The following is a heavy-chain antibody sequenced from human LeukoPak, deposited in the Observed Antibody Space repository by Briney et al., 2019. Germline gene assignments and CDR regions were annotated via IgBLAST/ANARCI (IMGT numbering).Heavy chain of an antibody. D-gene: IGHD2-15*01. V-gene: IGHV3-30*18. CDR3: AKDGGGYCSGGSCYPGRLDY. Sequence: GRSLRLSCAASGFTFSSYGMHWVRQAPGKGLEWVAVISYDGSNKYYADSVKGRFTISRDNSKNTLYLQMNSLGAEDTAVYYCAKDGGGYCSGGSCYPGRLDYWGQGTLVTVSS. J-gene: IGHJ4*02. CDR2: ISYDGSNK. CDR1: GFTFSSYG.